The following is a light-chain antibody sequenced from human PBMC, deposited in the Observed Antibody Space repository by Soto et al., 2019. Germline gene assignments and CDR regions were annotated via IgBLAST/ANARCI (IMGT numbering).Light chain of an antibody. V-gene: IGKV3-11*01. Sequence: VVSKLAAALPWSPGERATVSCRASQSVSSYLAWYQQKPGQAPRLLIYDASNRATGIPARFSGSGSGTDCTLIIISVESEDFAVFYGLQCVHSLVFGQGTRLEIK. J-gene: IGKJ5*01. CDR1: QSVSSY. CDR2: DAS. CDR3: LQCVHSLV.